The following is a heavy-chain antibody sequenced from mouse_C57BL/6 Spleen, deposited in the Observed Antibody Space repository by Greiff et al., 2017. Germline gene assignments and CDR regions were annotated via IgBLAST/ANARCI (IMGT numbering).Heavy chain of an antibody. CDR2: IRNKANNHAT. Sequence: EVKVVESGGGLVQPGGSMKLSCAASGFTFSDAWMDWVRQSPEKGLEWVAEIRNKANNHATYYAESVKGRFTISRDDSKSSVYLQMNSLRAEDTGIYYCTKITGTEVYYFDYWGQGTTLTVSS. V-gene: IGHV6-6*01. J-gene: IGHJ2*01. CDR3: TKITGTEVYYFDY. D-gene: IGHD4-1*01. CDR1: GFTFSDAW.